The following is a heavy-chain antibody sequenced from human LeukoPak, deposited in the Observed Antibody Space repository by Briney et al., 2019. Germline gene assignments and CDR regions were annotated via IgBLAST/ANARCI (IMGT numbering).Heavy chain of an antibody. Sequence: GASVKVSCKASGGTFSSYAISWVRQAPGQGLEWMGGIIPIFGTANYAQKFQGRVTITADESTSTAYMELSSLRSEDTAVYYCARHHQYYDILTGYYGYLGDYYFDYWGQGTLVTVSS. J-gene: IGHJ4*02. D-gene: IGHD3-9*01. CDR3: ARHHQYYDILTGYYGYLGDYYFDY. CDR2: IIPIFGTA. V-gene: IGHV1-69*13. CDR1: GGTFSSYA.